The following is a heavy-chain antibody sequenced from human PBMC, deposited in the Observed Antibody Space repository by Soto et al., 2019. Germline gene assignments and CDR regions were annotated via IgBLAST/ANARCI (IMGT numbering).Heavy chain of an antibody. CDR2: IYHSGST. D-gene: IGHD3-10*01. CDR1: GGSISSSNW. V-gene: IGHV4-4*02. J-gene: IGHJ6*02. CDR3: ARVTGHYYYGMDV. Sequence: QVQLQESGPGLVKPSGTLSLTCAVSGGSISSSNWWSGVRQPPGKGLEWIGEIYHSGSTNYNPSLTSRVTISVDKSQNQFSLKLSSVTAAATAVYYCARVTGHYYYGMDVWGQGTTVTVSS.